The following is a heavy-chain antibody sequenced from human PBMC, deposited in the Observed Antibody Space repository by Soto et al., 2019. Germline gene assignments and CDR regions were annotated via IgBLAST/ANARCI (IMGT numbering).Heavy chain of an antibody. CDR1: GYTFTGYY. CDR3: ARASRFLEWLLGKRRDDAFDI. J-gene: IGHJ3*02. V-gene: IGHV1-2*04. CDR2: INPNSGGT. Sequence: ASVKVSCKASGYTFTGYYMHWVRQAPGQGLEWMGWINPNSGGTNYAQKFQGWVTMTRDTSISTAYMELSRLRSDDTAVYYCARASRFLEWLLGKRRDDAFDIWGQGTMVTVSS. D-gene: IGHD3-3*01.